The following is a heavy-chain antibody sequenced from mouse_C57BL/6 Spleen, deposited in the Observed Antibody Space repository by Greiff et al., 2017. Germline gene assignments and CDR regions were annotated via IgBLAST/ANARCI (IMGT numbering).Heavy chain of an antibody. CDR2: ISYDGSN. J-gene: IGHJ4*01. CDR3: AREEVTTHYYAMDY. D-gene: IGHD2-2*01. Sequence: ESGPGLVKPSQSLSLTCSVTGYSITSGYYWNWIRQFPGNKLEWMGYISYDGSNNYNPSLKNRISITRDTSKNQFFLKLNSVTTEDTATYYCAREEVTTHYYAMDYWGQGTSVTVSS. CDR1: GYSITSGYY. V-gene: IGHV3-6*01.